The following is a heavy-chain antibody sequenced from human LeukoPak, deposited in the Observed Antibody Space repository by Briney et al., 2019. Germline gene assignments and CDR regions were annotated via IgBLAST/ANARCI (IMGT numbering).Heavy chain of an antibody. CDR3: AKEEVPNDY. CDR1: GFSLSRNA. V-gene: IGHV3-23*01. D-gene: IGHD2-2*01. J-gene: IGHJ4*02. Sequence: GGSLRLSCAVSGFSLSRNAMCWVRQAPGKGLEWVSAISLNGDSTYYADSVQGRFTISRDTSKNTLFLQMDTLRVEDTATYYCAKEEVPNDYWGKGTLVTVS. CDR2: ISLNGDST.